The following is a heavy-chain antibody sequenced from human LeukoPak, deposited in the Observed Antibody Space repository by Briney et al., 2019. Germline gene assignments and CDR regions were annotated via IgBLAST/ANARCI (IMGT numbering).Heavy chain of an antibody. J-gene: IGHJ6*02. CDR3: ARVFGIVAGYYYYGMDV. CDR1: GFTFSSYA. Sequence: PGGSLRLSCAASGFTFSSYAMHWVRQAPGKGLEWVAVISYDGSNKYYADSVKGRFTISRDNSKNTLYLQMNSLRAEDTAVYYCARVFGIVAGYYYYGMDVWGQGTTVTVSS. D-gene: IGHD6-13*01. CDR2: ISYDGSNK. V-gene: IGHV3-30-3*01.